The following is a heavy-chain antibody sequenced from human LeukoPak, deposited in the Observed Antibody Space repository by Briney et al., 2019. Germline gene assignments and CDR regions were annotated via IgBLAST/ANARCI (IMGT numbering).Heavy chain of an antibody. CDR1: GGTFSSYA. CDR2: IIPIFGTA. J-gene: IGHJ4*02. CDR3: ARGIAAAGDYFDY. Sequence: ASVKVSCKASGGTFSSYAISWVRQVPGQGLEWMGGIIPIFGTANYAQKFQGRVTITTGESTSTAYMELSSLRSEDTAVYYCARGIAAAGDYFDYWGQGTLVTVSS. V-gene: IGHV1-69*05. D-gene: IGHD6-13*01.